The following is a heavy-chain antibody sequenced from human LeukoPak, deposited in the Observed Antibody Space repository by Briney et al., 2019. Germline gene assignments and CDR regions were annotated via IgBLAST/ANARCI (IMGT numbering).Heavy chain of an antibody. CDR3: AKDPTVVVTVVDY. CDR2: ISGSGGST. J-gene: IGHJ4*02. Sequence: GGSLRLSCAASGSTFSSYAMSWVRQAPGKGLEWASAISGSGGSTYYADSVKGRFTISRDNSKNTLYLQMNSLRAEDTAVYYCAKDPTVVVTVVDYWGQGTLVTVSS. D-gene: IGHD2-21*02. CDR1: GSTFSSYA. V-gene: IGHV3-23*01.